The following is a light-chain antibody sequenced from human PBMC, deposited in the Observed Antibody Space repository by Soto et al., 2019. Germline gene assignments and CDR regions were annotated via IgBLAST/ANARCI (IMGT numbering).Light chain of an antibody. V-gene: IGLV2-23*02. CDR1: RGFVGSFSL. Sequence: QSALAQPASVSGSPGQSITISCTGTRGFVGSFSLVSWYQQHPGKAPKVMIFEVHRRPSGVPDRFSGSTSVNSASLTISGLQADDEADYYCCLYIGATTYVFGTGTKVTVL. J-gene: IGLJ1*01. CDR3: CLYIGATTYV. CDR2: EVH.